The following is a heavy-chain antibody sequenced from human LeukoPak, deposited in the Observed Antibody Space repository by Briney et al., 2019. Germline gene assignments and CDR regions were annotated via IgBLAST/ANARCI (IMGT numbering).Heavy chain of an antibody. V-gene: IGHV3-30*04. J-gene: IGHJ6*02. CDR2: ISYDGSNK. CDR3: ARDPRRYSGYRLQDYYYYGMDV. D-gene: IGHD5-12*01. CDR1: EFTFSSYA. Sequence: GGSLRLSCAASEFTFSSYAMHRVRQAPGKGLEWVAVISYDGSNKYYADSVKGRFTISRDNSKNTLYLQMNSLRAEDTAVYYCARDPRRYSGYRLQDYYYYGMDVWGQGTTVTVSS.